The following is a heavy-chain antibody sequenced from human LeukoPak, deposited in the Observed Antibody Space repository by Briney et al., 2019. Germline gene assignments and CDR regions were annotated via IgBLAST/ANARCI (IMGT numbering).Heavy chain of an antibody. V-gene: IGHV4-34*01. CDR1: GGSFSGYY. D-gene: IGHD6-13*01. Sequence: SETLSLTCAVYGGSFSGYYWSWIRQPPGKGLEWIGEINHSGSTNYNPSLKSRVTMSVDTSKNQFSLKLSSVTAADTAVYYCAREGAAAGLCFDYWGQGTLVTVSS. J-gene: IGHJ4*02. CDR2: INHSGST. CDR3: AREGAAAGLCFDY.